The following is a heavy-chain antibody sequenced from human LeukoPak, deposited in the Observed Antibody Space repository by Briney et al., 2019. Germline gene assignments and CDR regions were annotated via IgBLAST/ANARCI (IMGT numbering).Heavy chain of an antibody. CDR3: ARQARSSGYYYPDY. J-gene: IGHJ4*02. V-gene: IGHV5-51*01. CDR2: IYPGDSDT. Sequence: GESLKISCKGSGYSFTSYLIGWVRHMPGKGLEWMGIIYPGDSDTRYSPSFQGQVTISADKSISTAYLQWSSLKASDTAMYYCARQARSSGYYYPDYWGQGTLVTVSS. D-gene: IGHD3-22*01. CDR1: GYSFTSYL.